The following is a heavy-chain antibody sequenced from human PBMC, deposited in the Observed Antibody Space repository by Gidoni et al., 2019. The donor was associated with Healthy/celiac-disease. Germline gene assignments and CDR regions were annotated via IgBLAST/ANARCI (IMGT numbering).Heavy chain of an antibody. Sequence: WIGYIYYSGSTYYNPSLKSRVTISVDTSKNQFSLKLSSVTAADTAVYYCARVAHSSGATFDYWGQGTLVTVSS. V-gene: IGHV4-30-4*01. CDR2: IYYSGST. J-gene: IGHJ4*02. CDR3: ARVAHSSGATFDY. D-gene: IGHD6-19*01.